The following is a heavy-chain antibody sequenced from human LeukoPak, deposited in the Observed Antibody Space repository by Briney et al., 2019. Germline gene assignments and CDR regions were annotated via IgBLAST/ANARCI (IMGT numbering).Heavy chain of an antibody. J-gene: IGHJ2*01. Sequence: GGSLRLSCAASGFTFSTHNMNWVRQAPGKGLEWVSYICSTTRTIYNPHSVNGRSTISRDNAKNSLYLQMNSLRDEDTAVYYCARDRQQMDREGYFDLWGRGTLVTVSS. D-gene: IGHD6-13*01. CDR2: ICSTTRTI. CDR3: ARDRQQMDREGYFDL. CDR1: GFTFSTHN. V-gene: IGHV3-48*02.